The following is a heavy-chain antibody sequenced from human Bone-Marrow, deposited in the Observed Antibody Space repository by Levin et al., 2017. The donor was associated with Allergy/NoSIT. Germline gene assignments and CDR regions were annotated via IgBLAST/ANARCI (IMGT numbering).Heavy chain of an antibody. CDR3: TTEVWARSIRDAY. CDR2: IKSETDGGTI. Sequence: PGGSLRLSCAASGFSFTKVWMTWVRQAPGKGLEWVGRIKSETDGGTIDYAAPVKGRFTISRDDSRSTLYLQMNSLKTEDTAVYYCTTEVWARSIRDAYWGQGTLVTVSS. J-gene: IGHJ4*02. D-gene: IGHD2-21*01. CDR1: GFSFTKVW. V-gene: IGHV3-15*01.